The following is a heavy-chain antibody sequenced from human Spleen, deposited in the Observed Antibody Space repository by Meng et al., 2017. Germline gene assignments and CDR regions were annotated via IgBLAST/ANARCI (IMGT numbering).Heavy chain of an antibody. CDR2: IKSKVDGETT. V-gene: IGHV3-15*01. Sequence: GESLKISCAASGFTFSSYAMSWVRQAPGKGLEWVGRIKSKVDGETTDFAEPVKGRFAISRDDPKNTLYLQMNSLKSEDTAIYYCTTDLPFTSGGVITTWGQGSLVTVSS. D-gene: IGHD3-16*02. CDR1: GFTFSSYA. J-gene: IGHJ5*02. CDR3: TTDLPFTSGGVITT.